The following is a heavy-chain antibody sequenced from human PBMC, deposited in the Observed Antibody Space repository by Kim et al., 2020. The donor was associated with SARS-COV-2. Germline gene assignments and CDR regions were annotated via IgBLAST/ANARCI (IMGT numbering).Heavy chain of an antibody. CDR3: ERVEQQQLVKYYFDY. CDR2: ISSSSSYT. V-gene: IGHV3-11*05. D-gene: IGHD6-13*01. J-gene: IGHJ4*02. Sequence: GGSLRLSCAASGFTFSDYYMSWIRQAPGKGLEWVSYISSSSSYTNYADSVKGRFTISRDNAKNSLYLQMNSLRAEDTAVYYCERVEQQQLVKYYFDYWGQGTLVTVSS. CDR1: GFTFSDYY.